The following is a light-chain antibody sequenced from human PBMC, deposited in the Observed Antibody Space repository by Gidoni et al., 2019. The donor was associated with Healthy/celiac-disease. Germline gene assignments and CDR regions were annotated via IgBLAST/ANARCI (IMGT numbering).Light chain of an antibody. CDR1: QSVSSSY. CDR2: GAS. J-gene: IGKJ2*01. V-gene: IGKV3-20*01. Sequence: EIVLTQSPGTLSLSPGERATLSCRASQSVSSSYLAWYQQKPGQAPRLLIYGASSMATGIPDRFSGSGSGTDFTLTISRLEPEDFAVYYCQQYGSSPETFGQXTKLEIK. CDR3: QQYGSSPET.